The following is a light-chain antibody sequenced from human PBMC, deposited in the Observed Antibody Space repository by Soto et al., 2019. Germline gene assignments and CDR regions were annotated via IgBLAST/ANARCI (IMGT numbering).Light chain of an antibody. Sequence: EIVLTQSQATLSLSPGERATLSCGASQSVSSSYLAWYQQKPGLAPRLLIYDASSRATGIPDRFSGSGSGTDFTLTISRREPEDFAVYYCQQYGSSPPITFGQGTRLEIK. CDR3: QQYGSSPPIT. CDR1: QSVSSSY. CDR2: DAS. V-gene: IGKV3D-20*01. J-gene: IGKJ5*01.